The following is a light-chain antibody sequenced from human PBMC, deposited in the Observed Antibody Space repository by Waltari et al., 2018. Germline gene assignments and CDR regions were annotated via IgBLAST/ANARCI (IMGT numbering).Light chain of an antibody. CDR1: SSDVGGYNS. Sequence: QSALTQPASVSGSPGQSLTISCTGTSSDVGGYNSVSWYQQHPGKVPKLLIFDVSNRPSGVSNRFSGSKSGNTASLTISGLQAEDESDYYCCSFTSRSTWVFGGGTKLTVL. V-gene: IGLV2-14*01. J-gene: IGLJ3*02. CDR2: DVS. CDR3: CSFTSRSTWV.